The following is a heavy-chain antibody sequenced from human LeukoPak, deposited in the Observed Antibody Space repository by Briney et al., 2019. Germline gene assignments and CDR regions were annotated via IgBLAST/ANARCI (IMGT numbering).Heavy chain of an antibody. V-gene: IGHV1-2*02. CDR2: INPNSGGT. D-gene: IGHD2/OR15-2a*01. J-gene: IGHJ4*02. CDR1: GYTFTGYY. Sequence: ASVTVSCKASGYTFTGYYMHWVRQAPGQGLEWMGWINPNSGGTNYAQKFQGRVTMTRDTSISTAYMELSRLRSDDTAVYYCARVLLGLYYFDYWGQGTLVTVSS. CDR3: ARVLLGLYYFDY.